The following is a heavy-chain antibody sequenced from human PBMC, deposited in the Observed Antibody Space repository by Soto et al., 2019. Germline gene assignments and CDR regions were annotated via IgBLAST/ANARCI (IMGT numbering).Heavy chain of an antibody. J-gene: IGHJ4*02. Sequence: QVQLVQSGAEVKKPGSSVKVSCKASGGTFSSYAISWVRQAPGQGLEWMGGIIPIFGTANYAQKFQGRVTLTADESTSTDYMELSSLRSEDTAVYYGARPHYYDSSGALDYWGQGTLVTVSS. V-gene: IGHV1-69*01. CDR2: IIPIFGTA. D-gene: IGHD3-22*01. CDR3: ARPHYYDSSGALDY. CDR1: GGTFSSYA.